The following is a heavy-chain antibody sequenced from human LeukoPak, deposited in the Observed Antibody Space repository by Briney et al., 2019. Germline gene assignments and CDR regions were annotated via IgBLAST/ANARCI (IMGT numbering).Heavy chain of an antibody. V-gene: IGHV3-30*02. CDR2: IRYDGSNK. J-gene: IGHJ4*02. D-gene: IGHD1-26*01. CDR3: AKGQNPPGIVGATVDIDY. CDR1: GFTFSSYG. Sequence: PEGSLRLSCAASGFTFSSYGMHWVRQAPGKGLEWVAFIRYDGSNKYYADSVKGRFTISRDNTKNTLYLQMNSLRAEDTAVYYCAKGQNPPGIVGATVDIDYWGQGTLVTVSS.